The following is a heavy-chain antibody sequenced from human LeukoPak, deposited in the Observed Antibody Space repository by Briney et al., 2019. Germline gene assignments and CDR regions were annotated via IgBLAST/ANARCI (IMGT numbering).Heavy chain of an antibody. V-gene: IGHV3-48*03. Sequence: GGFLRLSCAASGFTFSSFEMNWVRQAPGKGLEWVSYISSNGATIYYADSVKGRFTISRDNAKNSLYLQMNSLRADDTAVYYCARDGRHYCSGGSCYSPYWYFDLWGRGTLVTVSS. J-gene: IGHJ2*01. CDR3: ARDGRHYCSGGSCYSPYWYFDL. D-gene: IGHD2-15*01. CDR2: ISSNGATI. CDR1: GFTFSSFE.